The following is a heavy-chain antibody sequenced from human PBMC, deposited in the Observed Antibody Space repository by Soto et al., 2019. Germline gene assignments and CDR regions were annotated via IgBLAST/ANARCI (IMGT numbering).Heavy chain of an antibody. V-gene: IGHV1-69*04. Sequence: SVKVSCKASGGTFSSYTISWVRQAPGQGLEWMGRIIPILGIANYAQKFQGRVTITADKSTSTAYMELSSLRAEDTAVYYCAREPLGVVVPAADSFLGGWFDPWGQGTLVTVSS. J-gene: IGHJ5*02. D-gene: IGHD2-2*01. CDR3: AREPLGVVVPAADSFLGGWFDP. CDR1: GGTFSSYT. CDR2: IIPILGIA.